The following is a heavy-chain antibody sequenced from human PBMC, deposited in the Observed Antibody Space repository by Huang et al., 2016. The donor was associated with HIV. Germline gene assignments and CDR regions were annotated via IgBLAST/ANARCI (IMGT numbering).Heavy chain of an antibody. Sequence: QVQLVQSGAEVEKPGASVNLSCQASGFNFLTYALHWVRQAPGQRREWMGWMNGDGVTKDSQKFQGRVTITRCRSASTVYVDFKSLTYEDTAVYYCARDKEAGTPFFDPWGQGTLVTVSS. CDR2: MNGDGVT. D-gene: IGHD6-19*01. J-gene: IGHJ5*02. CDR3: ARDKEAGTPFFDP. V-gene: IGHV1-3*01. CDR1: GFNFLTYA.